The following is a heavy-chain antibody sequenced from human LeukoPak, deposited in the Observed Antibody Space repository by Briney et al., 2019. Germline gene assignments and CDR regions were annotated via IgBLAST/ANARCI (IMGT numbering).Heavy chain of an antibody. Sequence: GGSLRLSCAVSGFTSDFTFSSRWMHWVRHSPGQGLVWVALVKPDGNSNYAASVKGRFTVSRDNAKNTLYLQMNSLRAEDTAVYYCAREGGIGPAAHYHYYMDVWGKGTTVTVSS. CDR2: VKPDGNS. CDR1: GFTSDFTFSSRW. J-gene: IGHJ6*03. CDR3: AREGGIGPAAHYHYYMDV. D-gene: IGHD2-2*01. V-gene: IGHV3-74*01.